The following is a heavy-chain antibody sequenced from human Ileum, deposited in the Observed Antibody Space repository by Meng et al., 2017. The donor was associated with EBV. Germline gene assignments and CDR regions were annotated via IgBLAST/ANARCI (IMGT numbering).Heavy chain of an antibody. V-gene: IGHV4-30-4*01. J-gene: IGHJ5*02. Sequence: QVQLQESGPGLVKPSQTLSLTCPGSGDSISDGGFYWSWIRQPPGRGLEWIGYIYYRGTTYYNPSLKSRVTMSVDTSKNQFSLNLSSVTAADTAVYYCARVSSWIINARPNFFDPWGQGTLFTVSS. D-gene: IGHD6-13*01. CDR2: IYYRGTT. CDR3: ARVSSWIINARPNFFDP. CDR1: GDSISDGGFY.